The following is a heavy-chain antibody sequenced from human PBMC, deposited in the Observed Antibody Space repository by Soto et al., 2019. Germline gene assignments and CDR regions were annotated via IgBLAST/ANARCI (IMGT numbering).Heavy chain of an antibody. J-gene: IGHJ5*02. CDR3: ARDGRSGRYNWLDP. D-gene: IGHD6-19*01. Sequence: PSETLSLTCTVSGVSISSYYWSWIRQPPGKGLEWIGYIYHSGSTNYNPSLKSRVTISVDTSKNQFSLKLSSVTAADTAVYYCARDGRSGRYNWLDPWGQGTLVTVSS. CDR2: IYHSGST. CDR1: GVSISSYY. V-gene: IGHV4-59*01.